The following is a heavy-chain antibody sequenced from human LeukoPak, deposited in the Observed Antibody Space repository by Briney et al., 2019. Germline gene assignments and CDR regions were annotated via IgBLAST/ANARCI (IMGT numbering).Heavy chain of an antibody. J-gene: IGHJ4*02. D-gene: IGHD2-8*01. CDR2: IYHIGNT. Sequence: SQTLSLTCTVSGGSISSSAYYWSWIRQQPGKGVEWIGYIYHIGNTHYNPSLGSRLTISVDTSKNQFSLKLSSVTAADTAVYYCAREMVGRFFDSWGQGTLVTVSS. CDR1: GGSISSSAYY. V-gene: IGHV4-31*03. CDR3: AREMVGRFFDS.